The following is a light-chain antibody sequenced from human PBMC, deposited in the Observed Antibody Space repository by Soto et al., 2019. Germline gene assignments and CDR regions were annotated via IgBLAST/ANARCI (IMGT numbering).Light chain of an antibody. CDR2: GAS. J-gene: IGKJ1*01. V-gene: IGKV3-15*01. Sequence: EIVMTQSPATLSVSPGERATLSCRACQSVSGNLAWYQQKPGQAPRLLIYGASTRATGIPARFSGSGSGTEFTLTIGSLQSEDFAVYYCQEYNNWPPVFGQGNKVEIK. CDR1: QSVSGN. CDR3: QEYNNWPPV.